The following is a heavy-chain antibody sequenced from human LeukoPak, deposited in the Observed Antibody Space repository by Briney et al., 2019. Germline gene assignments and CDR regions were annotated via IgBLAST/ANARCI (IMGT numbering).Heavy chain of an antibody. CDR3: ARDYDYGDYGVY. J-gene: IGHJ4*02. CDR2: INPNSGGT. D-gene: IGHD4-17*01. V-gene: IGHV1-2*06. Sequence: ASVKVSCKASGYTFTGYYMHWVRQAPGQGLEWMGRINPNSGGTNYAQKFQGRVTMTRDTSISTAYMELSRLRSDDTAVYYCARDYDYGDYGVYWGQGTLVTVPS. CDR1: GYTFTGYY.